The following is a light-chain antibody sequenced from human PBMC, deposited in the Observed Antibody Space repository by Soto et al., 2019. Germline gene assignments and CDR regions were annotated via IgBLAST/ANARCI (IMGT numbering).Light chain of an antibody. CDR1: QSISSW. J-gene: IGKJ4*01. CDR3: QQYDNFPLT. CDR2: DAS. Sequence: HITQAPSIPSASMGDRVTVTCRASQSISSWLAWYQQKPGKAPKLLIYDASSVESGVPSWFSGSGSGTDFTFTISSLQPEDSATYYCQQYDNFPLTVGGGTKVDIK. V-gene: IGKV1-5*01.